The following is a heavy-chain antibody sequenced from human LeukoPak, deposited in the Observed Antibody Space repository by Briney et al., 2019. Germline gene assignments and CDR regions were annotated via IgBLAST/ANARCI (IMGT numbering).Heavy chain of an antibody. CDR2: IYYSGST. J-gene: IGHJ4*02. V-gene: IGHV4-31*02. CDR3: ARAVCSSTSCYLDY. D-gene: IGHD2-2*01. Sequence: XXGYIYYSGSTYYNPSLKSRVTISVDTSKNQFSLKLSSVTAADTAVYYCARAVCSSTSCYLDYWGQGTLVTVSS.